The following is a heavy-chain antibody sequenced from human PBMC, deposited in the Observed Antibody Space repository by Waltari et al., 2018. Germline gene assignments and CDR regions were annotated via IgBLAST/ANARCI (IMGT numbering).Heavy chain of an antibody. CDR1: GGSFSTHA. CDR3: ARGGLYGQQLLESAFEI. D-gene: IGHD6-13*01. J-gene: IGHJ3*02. V-gene: IGHV1-69*05. Sequence: QVQLVQSGAELKKPGSSVKVSCKVSGGSFSTHAITWGRQAPGQGLEWMGGIIPMFGTANDAQKIQDRVTINTDESMTTAYMHLSSLTSDDTAVYYCARGGLYGQQLLESAFEIWGQGTKVTVSS. CDR2: IIPMFGTA.